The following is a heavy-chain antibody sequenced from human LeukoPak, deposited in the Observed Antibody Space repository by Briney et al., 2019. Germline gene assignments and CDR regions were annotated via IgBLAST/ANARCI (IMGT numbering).Heavy chain of an antibody. Sequence: GGSLRLSCAASGFTFSSYGMSWVRQAPGKGLEGVSAISGSGCSTYYADSVKGRFTISRDNSKNTLYLQMNSLRAEDTAVYYCATPRITMVRGVIGFWGQGTLVTVSS. J-gene: IGHJ4*02. V-gene: IGHV3-23*01. CDR1: GFTFSSYG. CDR3: ATPRITMVRGVIGF. D-gene: IGHD3-10*01. CDR2: ISGSGCST.